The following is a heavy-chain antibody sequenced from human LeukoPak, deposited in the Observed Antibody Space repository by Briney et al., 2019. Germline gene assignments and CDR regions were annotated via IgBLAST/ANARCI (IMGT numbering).Heavy chain of an antibody. CDR2: IKSKTDGETT. CDR3: STQLRWEQSSDY. CDR1: GFTFSSYA. V-gene: IGHV3-15*01. J-gene: IGHJ4*02. Sequence: GGSLRLSCAASGFTFSSYAMSWVRQAPGKGLEWIGRIKSKTDGETTDYAAPVKGRFTISRDDSKNTLYLQMNSLKTEDTAVYYCSTQLRWEQSSDYWGQGALVTVSS. D-gene: IGHD1-26*01.